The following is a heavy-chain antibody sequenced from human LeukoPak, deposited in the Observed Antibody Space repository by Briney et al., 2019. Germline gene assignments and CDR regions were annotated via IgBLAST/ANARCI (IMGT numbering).Heavy chain of an antibody. CDR2: IRSGGSTI. CDR1: GFTFSIYD. V-gene: IGHV3-48*01. Sequence: PGGSLRLSCAASGFTFSIYDMNWVRQAPGKGLEWLSYIRSGGSTIYYADSVKGRFTISRDNAKNSLYLQMNSLRAEDTAVYYCARARGIHPQYYFDYWGQGTLVTVSS. CDR3: ARARGIHPQYYFDY. D-gene: IGHD6-13*01. J-gene: IGHJ4*02.